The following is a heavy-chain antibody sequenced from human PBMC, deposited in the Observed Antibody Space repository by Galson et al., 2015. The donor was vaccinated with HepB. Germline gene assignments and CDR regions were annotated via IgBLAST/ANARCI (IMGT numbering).Heavy chain of an antibody. CDR2: IKSKTDGGTT. D-gene: IGHD3-10*01. CDR1: GFTFSNAW. J-gene: IGHJ6*02. V-gene: IGHV3-15*01. Sequence: LRLSCAASGFTFSNAWMSWVRQAPGKGLEWVGRIKSKTDGGTTDYAAPVKGRFTISRDDSKNTLYLQMNSLKTEDTAVYYCTRTWRSGSYYYYYYGMDVWGQGTTVTVSS. CDR3: TRTWRSGSYYYYYYGMDV.